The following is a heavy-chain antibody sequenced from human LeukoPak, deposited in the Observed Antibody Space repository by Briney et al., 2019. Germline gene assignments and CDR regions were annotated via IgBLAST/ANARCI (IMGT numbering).Heavy chain of an antibody. CDR3: ARLTYYYDSSGYLSQPFDY. CDR2: ISYDGSNK. CDR1: GFTFSSYA. V-gene: IGHV3-30-3*01. D-gene: IGHD3-22*01. Sequence: GGSLRLSCAASGFTFSSYAMHWVRQAPGKGLEWVAVISYDGSNKYYADSVKGRFTISRDNSKNTLYLQMNSLRAEDTAVYYCARLTYYYDSSGYLSQPFDYWGQGTLVTVSS. J-gene: IGHJ4*02.